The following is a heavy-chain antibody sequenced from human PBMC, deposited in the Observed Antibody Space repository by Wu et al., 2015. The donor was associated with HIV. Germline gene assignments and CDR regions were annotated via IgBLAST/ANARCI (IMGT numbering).Heavy chain of an antibody. Sequence: QVQLVQSGAEVKKPGASVKVSCKASGGTFSNHAISWVRQAPGQGLEWMGRISGYNGNTNYAQKLQGRVTMTTDTSTTTAYMDLRSLRSDDTAVYYCARTDIVAIPSGYWGQGTLVTVSS. CDR2: ISGYNGNT. CDR1: GGTFSNHA. D-gene: IGHD5-12*01. CDR3: ARTDIVAIPSGY. J-gene: IGHJ4*02. V-gene: IGHV1-18*01.